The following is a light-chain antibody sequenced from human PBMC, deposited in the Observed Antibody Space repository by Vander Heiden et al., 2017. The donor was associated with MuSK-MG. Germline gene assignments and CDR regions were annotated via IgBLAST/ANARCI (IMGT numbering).Light chain of an antibody. CDR2: DAS. Sequence: DIQMTQSPSSLSASVGDRVTITCQASQDISDYLNWYQQKPGKAPKLLIYDASNLETGVPSRFSGSGSGTDFTFTITSLQPEDVATYYCQQDDNPPVTFGQGTLLEIK. CDR3: QQDDNPPVT. CDR1: QDISDY. V-gene: IGKV1-33*01. J-gene: IGKJ5*01.